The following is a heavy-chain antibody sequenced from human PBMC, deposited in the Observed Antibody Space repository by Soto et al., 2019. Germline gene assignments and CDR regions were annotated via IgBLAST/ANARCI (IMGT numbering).Heavy chain of an antibody. V-gene: IGHV3-21*01. CDR1: GFTFRRFT. Sequence: LRLSCAASGFTFRRFTMNWVRQAPGKGLEWVSTTSSNSAYIYYTDALRGRFTISRDNAKNSLHLQMNSLRAEDTAVYYCTRDASRDSSARGWFDPWGPGTLVTVSS. CDR3: TRDASRDSSARGWFDP. D-gene: IGHD6-13*01. CDR2: TSSNSAYI. J-gene: IGHJ5*02.